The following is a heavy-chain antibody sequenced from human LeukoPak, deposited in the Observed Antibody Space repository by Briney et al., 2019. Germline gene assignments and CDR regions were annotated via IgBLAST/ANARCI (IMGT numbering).Heavy chain of an antibody. V-gene: IGHV4-39*07. CDR2: IYYSGST. CDR3: ARAQGGDYEHDY. D-gene: IGHD4-17*01. Sequence: PSETLSLTCTVSGGSISSSSYYWGWIRQPPGKGLEWIGSIYYSGSTYYNPSLKSRVTISVDTSKNQFSLKLSSVTAADTAVYYCARAQGGDYEHDYWGQGTLVTVSS. J-gene: IGHJ4*02. CDR1: GGSISSSSYY.